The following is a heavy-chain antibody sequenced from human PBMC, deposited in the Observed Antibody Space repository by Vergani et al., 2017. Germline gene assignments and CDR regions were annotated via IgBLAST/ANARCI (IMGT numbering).Heavy chain of an antibody. V-gene: IGHV4-59*01. CDR1: GSSISSYY. CDR2: IYYSGST. J-gene: IGHJ6*02. D-gene: IGHD3-10*01. CDR3: AREGYYASGSYSRPYYYYYGMDV. Sequence: QVQLQESGPGLVKPSETLSLTCTVSGSSISSYYWSWIRQPPGKALEWIGYIYYSGSTNYNPSLRSRVTISVDTSKNQFSLKLSSVTAADTAVYYCAREGYYASGSYSRPYYYYYGMDVWGQGTTVTVSS.